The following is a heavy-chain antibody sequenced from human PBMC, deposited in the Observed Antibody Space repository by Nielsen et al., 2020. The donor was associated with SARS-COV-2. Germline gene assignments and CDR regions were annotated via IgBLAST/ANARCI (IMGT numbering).Heavy chain of an antibody. J-gene: IGHJ4*02. CDR1: GFTFSSYW. Sequence: GESLKIPCAASGFTFSSYWMHWVRQAPGKGLVWVSRINSDGSNTGYADSVNGRFTISRDNSKNTLYLQMNSLRGEDTAVYYCARESGVGELLGVGFDYWGQGTLVTVSS. V-gene: IGHV3-74*01. CDR3: ARESGVGELLGVGFDY. D-gene: IGHD3-10*01. CDR2: INSDGSNT.